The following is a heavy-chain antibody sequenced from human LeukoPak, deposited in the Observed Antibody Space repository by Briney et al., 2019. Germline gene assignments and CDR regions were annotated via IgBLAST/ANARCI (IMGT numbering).Heavy chain of an antibody. CDR3: ARDLTYYDILTGSFDP. CDR2: IGSSSSTI. CDR1: GFTFSSYS. J-gene: IGHJ5*02. V-gene: IGHV3-48*01. Sequence: GGSLRLSCAASGFTFSSYSMNWVRQAPGKGLEWVSYIGSSSSTIYYADSVKGRFTISRDNAKNSLYLQMNSLRAEDTAVYYCARDLTYYDILTGSFDPWGQGTLVTVSS. D-gene: IGHD3-9*01.